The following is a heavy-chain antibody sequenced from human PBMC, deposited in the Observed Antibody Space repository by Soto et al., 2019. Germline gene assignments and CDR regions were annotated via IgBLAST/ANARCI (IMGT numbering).Heavy chain of an antibody. CDR2: IIPIFGTA. D-gene: IGHD3-3*01. CDR3: AREGQPSSFDFWSGYYTPNWFDP. J-gene: IGHJ5*02. Sequence: GASVKVSCKASGGTFGSYAISWVRQAPGQGLEWMGGIIPIFGTANYAQKFQGRVTITADESTSTAYMELSSLRSEDTAVYYCAREGQPSSFDFWSGYYTPNWFDPWGQGTLVTVYS. CDR1: GGTFGSYA. V-gene: IGHV1-69*13.